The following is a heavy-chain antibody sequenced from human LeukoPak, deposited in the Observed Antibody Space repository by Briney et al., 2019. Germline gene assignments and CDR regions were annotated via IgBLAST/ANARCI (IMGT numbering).Heavy chain of an antibody. CDR1: GDSIRSYY. CDR2: IYTTGSA. Sequence: SETLSLTCTVSGDSIRSYYWSWFRQPAGKGLEWNGRIYTTGSANYNPSLKSRVIMSVDTSKNQFSLNLTSVTAADTAMYYCARDAHYYGVDYWGQGTLVTVSS. D-gene: IGHD3-10*01. CDR3: ARDAHYYGVDY. J-gene: IGHJ4*02. V-gene: IGHV4-4*07.